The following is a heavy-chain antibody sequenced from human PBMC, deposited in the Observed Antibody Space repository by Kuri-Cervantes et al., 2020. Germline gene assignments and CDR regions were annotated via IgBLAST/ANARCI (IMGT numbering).Heavy chain of an antibody. D-gene: IGHD1-1*01. CDR2: ISSSSSYI. CDR3: ARDQTGYQSD. J-gene: IGHJ4*02. Sequence: GESLKISCAASGFTFSSYSMNWVRQAPGKGLEWVSSISSSSSYIYYADSVKGRFTISRDNAKNSLYLQMNSLRAEDTAVYYCARDQTGYQSDWGQGTLVTVSS. V-gene: IGHV3-21*01. CDR1: GFTFSSYS.